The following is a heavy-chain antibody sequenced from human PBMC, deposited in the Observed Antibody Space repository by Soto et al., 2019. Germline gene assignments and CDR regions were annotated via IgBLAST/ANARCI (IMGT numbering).Heavy chain of an antibody. CDR1: GYLYTSFW. Sequence: GGSLKLSCNGFGYLYTSFWISWVREMPGKGLEWMGRIDPSDSETNSTPSFQGHVTVSVYKSINTAYLQWSSLKASYNAMYSCTRDRLPFDPWGQGTLVTVSS. CDR2: IDPSDSET. D-gene: IGHD3-22*01. J-gene: IGHJ5*02. V-gene: IGHV5-10-1*01. CDR3: TRDRLPFDP.